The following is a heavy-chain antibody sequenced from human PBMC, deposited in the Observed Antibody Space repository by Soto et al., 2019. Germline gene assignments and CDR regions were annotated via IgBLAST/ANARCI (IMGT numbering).Heavy chain of an antibody. J-gene: IGHJ3*01. D-gene: IGHD3-22*01. CDR3: ARDYYDSSGYRPLLF. V-gene: IGHV1-46*01. Sequence: ASVKVSCKASGYTFTSYDINWVRQATGQGLEWMGIINPSGGSTSYAQKFQGRVTMTRDTSTSTVYMELSSLRSEDTAVYYCARDYYDSSGYRPLLFWGQGTMVTVSS. CDR2: INPSGGST. CDR1: GYTFTSYD.